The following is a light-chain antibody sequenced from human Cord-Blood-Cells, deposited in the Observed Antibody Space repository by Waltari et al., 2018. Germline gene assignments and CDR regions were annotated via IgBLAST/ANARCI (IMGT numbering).Light chain of an antibody. CDR2: GAS. CDR3: QQYYNWPQWT. Sequence: EIVMTQSPATLSVSPGERATLSCRTSQSVSSNLAWYQQKPGQPPRLLISGASTTATGIPARFRGSGSGTECTLTISSLQSEEFAVYYCQQYYNWPQWTFGQGTKVEIK. J-gene: IGKJ1*01. V-gene: IGKV3-15*01. CDR1: QSVSSN.